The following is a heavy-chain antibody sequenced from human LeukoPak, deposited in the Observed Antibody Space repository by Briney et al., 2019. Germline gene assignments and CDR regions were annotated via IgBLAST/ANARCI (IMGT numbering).Heavy chain of an antibody. CDR3: AKGSSGWTYYFDY. D-gene: IGHD6-19*01. CDR1: EFTVSSNY. CDR2: IRYDGSNK. V-gene: IGHV3-30*02. J-gene: IGHJ4*02. Sequence: GGSLRLSCAASEFTVSSNYMTWVRQASGKGLEWVAFIRYDGSNKYYADSVKGRFTISRDNSKNTLYQQMNTLRSEDTAVYYCAKGSSGWTYYFDYWGQGTLVTVSS.